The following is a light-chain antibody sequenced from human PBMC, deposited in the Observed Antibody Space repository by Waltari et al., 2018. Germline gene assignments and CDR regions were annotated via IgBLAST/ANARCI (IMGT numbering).Light chain of an antibody. CDR2: DAS. CDR1: QSINNW. CDR3: QQYNSFWM. V-gene: IGKV1-5*01. J-gene: IGKJ1*01. Sequence: DIQMTQSPSTLSASVGDRVTITCRASQSINNWLAWFQQKPGKAPKLLIYDASSLESGVPSRFSGSGSGTEFTLTISSLQPDDFATYYCQQYNSFWMFGQGTKVEIK.